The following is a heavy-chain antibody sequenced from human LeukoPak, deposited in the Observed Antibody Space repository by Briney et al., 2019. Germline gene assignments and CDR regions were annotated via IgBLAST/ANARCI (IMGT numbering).Heavy chain of an antibody. CDR2: INHSGST. V-gene: IGHV4-34*01. D-gene: IGHD3-22*01. CDR3: ARGDYDSSGQFDY. J-gene: IGHJ4*02. CDR1: GGSSSGYY. Sequence: PSETLSLTCAVYGGSSSGYYWSWIRQPPGKGLEWIGEINHSGSTNYNPSLKSRVTISVDTSKSQFSLKLSSVTAEDTAVYYCARGDYDSSGQFDYWGQGTLVTVSS.